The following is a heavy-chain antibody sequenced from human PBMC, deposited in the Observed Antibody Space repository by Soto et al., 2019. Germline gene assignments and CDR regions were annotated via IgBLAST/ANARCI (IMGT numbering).Heavy chain of an antibody. CDR1: GFTFRNYD. J-gene: IGHJ6*02. V-gene: IGHV3-13*05. CDR2: ISAAGYP. Sequence: EVQLVESGGGLVQPGGSLRLSCAASGFTFRNYDMHWVRQGTGKGLEWVSGISAAGYPDYADSVEGRFTISRENAQNSFFLQMNILRVGDTAVYYCARTDIDFYGLDVWGQGTTVIVSS. CDR3: ARTDIDFYGLDV.